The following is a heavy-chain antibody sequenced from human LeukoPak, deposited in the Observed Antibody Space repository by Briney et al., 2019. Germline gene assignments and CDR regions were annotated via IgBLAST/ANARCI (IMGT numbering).Heavy chain of an antibody. Sequence: SETLSLTCAVSGGSVSSGSYYWSWVWQPPGKGLEWIVYIYYSGSTNYNPSLKSRVTISVDTSKNQFSLKLSSVTAADTAVYYCARSTGSQLLWFGEFDYWGQGTLVTVSS. CDR2: IYYSGST. CDR1: GGSVSSGSYY. D-gene: IGHD3-10*01. V-gene: IGHV4-61*01. J-gene: IGHJ4*02. CDR3: ARSTGSQLLWFGEFDY.